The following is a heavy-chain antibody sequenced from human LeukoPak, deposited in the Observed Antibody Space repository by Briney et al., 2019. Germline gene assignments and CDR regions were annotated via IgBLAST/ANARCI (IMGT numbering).Heavy chain of an antibody. J-gene: IGHJ4*02. D-gene: IGHD3-10*01. CDR3: ARAMYYYGSGTYYDY. Sequence: PGGSLRLSCAASGFTVSSNYMSWVRQAPGKGLEWVSLIYSGGSTYYADSVKGRFTISRDNPKNTLYLQMNSLRAEDTAVYYCARAMYYYGSGTYYDYWGQGTLVTVSS. V-gene: IGHV3-53*01. CDR1: GFTVSSNY. CDR2: IYSGGST.